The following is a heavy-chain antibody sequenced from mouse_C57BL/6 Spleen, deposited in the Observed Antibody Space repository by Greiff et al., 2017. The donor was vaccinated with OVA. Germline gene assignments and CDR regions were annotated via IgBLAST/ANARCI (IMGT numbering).Heavy chain of an antibody. CDR2: IYPGDGDT. CDR3: ARSGPWYFDY. CDR1: GYAFSSYW. D-gene: IGHD3-1*01. J-gene: IGHJ2*01. V-gene: IGHV1-80*01. Sequence: QVHVKQSGAELVKPGASVKISCKASGYAFSSYWMNWVKQRPGKGLEWIGQIYPGDGDTNYNGKFKGKATLTADKSSSTAYMQLSSLTSEDSAVYFCARSGPWYFDYWGQGTTRTVSS.